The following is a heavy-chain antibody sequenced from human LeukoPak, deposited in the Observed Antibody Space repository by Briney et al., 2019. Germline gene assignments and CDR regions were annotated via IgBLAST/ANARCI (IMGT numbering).Heavy chain of an antibody. CDR2: IYYSGST. Sequence: PSETLSLTCTVSGGSISNYYWTWIRQPPGKGLEWIGYIYYSGSTNYNPSLQRRVTMSVETSKNQFSLNLRSVTAADTAVPYCARASFGPYDSSGFFGYWGQGTLVTVSS. V-gene: IGHV4-59*01. CDR3: ARASFGPYDSSGFFGY. D-gene: IGHD3-22*01. J-gene: IGHJ4*02. CDR1: GGSISNYY.